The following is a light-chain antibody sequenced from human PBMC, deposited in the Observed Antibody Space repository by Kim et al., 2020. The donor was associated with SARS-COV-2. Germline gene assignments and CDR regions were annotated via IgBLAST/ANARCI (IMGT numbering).Light chain of an antibody. Sequence: NFMLTQPHSVSESPGKTVTISCTRSSGSIASNYVQWFQQRPGSAPTIVIYEDKQRPSGVPDRFSGSIDRSFNSASLTISGLKTEDEADYYCQSYDSHDVIFGGGTQLTVL. V-gene: IGLV6-57*04. J-gene: IGLJ2*01. CDR1: SGSIASNY. CDR3: QSYDSHDVI. CDR2: EDK.